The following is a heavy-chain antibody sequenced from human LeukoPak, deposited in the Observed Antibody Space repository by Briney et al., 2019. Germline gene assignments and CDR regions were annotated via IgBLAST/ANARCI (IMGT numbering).Heavy chain of an antibody. CDR2: IYSGGST. CDR1: GGSISNYY. D-gene: IGHD3-10*01. CDR3: AREHMVRRVIDR. Sequence: SETLSLTCTVSGGSISNYYGSWIRQPAGKRLEWLGRIYSGGSTNYNPSLESRVTVSVDTSKNQFSLKLSSVTAADTAVYYCAREHMVRRVIDRWGQGALVTVSS. V-gene: IGHV4-4*07. J-gene: IGHJ4*02.